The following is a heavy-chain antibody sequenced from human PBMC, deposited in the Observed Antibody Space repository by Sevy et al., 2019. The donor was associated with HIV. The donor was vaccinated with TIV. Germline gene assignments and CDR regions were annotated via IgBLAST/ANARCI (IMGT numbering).Heavy chain of an antibody. J-gene: IGHJ5*02. Sequence: SETLSLTCSVSGGSTNSYYWSWIRQPAGKGLEWIGRIYASGSTAYNPPLQSRVMISIDKSKNRFSLSLTSLTAADTGVYYCARELPFATSSAWGQGTRVTVSS. D-gene: IGHD6-6*01. CDR1: GGSTNSYY. V-gene: IGHV4-4*07. CDR2: IYASGST. CDR3: ARELPFATSSA.